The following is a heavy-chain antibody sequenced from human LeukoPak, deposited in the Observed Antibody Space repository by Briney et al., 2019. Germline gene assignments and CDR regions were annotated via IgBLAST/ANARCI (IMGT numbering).Heavy chain of an antibody. D-gene: IGHD6-19*01. CDR3: ARVEKAVAGTSVYYYGMDV. Sequence: SVKVSCKASGGTFSSYAISWVRQAPGQGLEWMGGIIPIFGTANYAQKFQGRVTITADESTSTAYMELSSLRSEDTAVYYCARVEKAVAGTSVYYYGMDVWGQGTTVTVSS. CDR2: IIPIFGTA. J-gene: IGHJ6*02. V-gene: IGHV1-69*13. CDR1: GGTFSSYA.